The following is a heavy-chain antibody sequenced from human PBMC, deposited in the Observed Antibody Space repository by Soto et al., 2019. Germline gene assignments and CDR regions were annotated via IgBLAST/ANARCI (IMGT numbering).Heavy chain of an antibody. CDR3: ARRVPSSYGSGSYYPNYYYYGMDV. D-gene: IGHD3-10*01. Sequence: LSLTCTVSGGSISSGGYYWSWIRQHPGKGLEWIGYIYYSGSTYYNPSLKSRVTISVDTSKNQFSLRLSSVTAADTAVYYCARRVPSSYGSGSYYPNYYYYGMDVWGQGT. V-gene: IGHV4-31*03. CDR1: GGSISSGGYY. J-gene: IGHJ6*02. CDR2: IYYSGST.